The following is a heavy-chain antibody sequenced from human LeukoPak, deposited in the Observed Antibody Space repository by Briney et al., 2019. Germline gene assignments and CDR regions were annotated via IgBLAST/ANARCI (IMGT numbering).Heavy chain of an antibody. D-gene: IGHD2-21*01. V-gene: IGHV3-23*01. CDR1: GITLSNYG. CDR2: ISGSGGST. J-gene: IGHJ4*02. CDR3: AKRGVAIRVILVGFHREAYYFDS. Sequence: GGSLRLSCAVSGITLSNYGMSWVRQAPGKGLEWVAGISGSGGSTNYADSVKGPFTISRDSPKNTLFLQMNSLRAEDTAVYFCAKRGVAIRVILVGFHREAYYFDSWGQGALVTVSS.